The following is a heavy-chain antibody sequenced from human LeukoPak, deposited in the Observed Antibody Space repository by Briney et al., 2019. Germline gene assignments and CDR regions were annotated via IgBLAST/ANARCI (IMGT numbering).Heavy chain of an antibody. J-gene: IGHJ3*02. CDR2: ISAYNGNT. Sequence: ASVKVSCKASGYTFTSYGISWVRQAPGQGLEWMGWISAYNGNTNYAQKLQGRVTMTTDTSTSTAYKELSSLRSEDTAVYYCARSSSGYDAFDIWDQGTMVTVSS. CDR1: GYTFTSYG. CDR3: ARSSSGYDAFDI. D-gene: IGHD3-22*01. V-gene: IGHV1-18*01.